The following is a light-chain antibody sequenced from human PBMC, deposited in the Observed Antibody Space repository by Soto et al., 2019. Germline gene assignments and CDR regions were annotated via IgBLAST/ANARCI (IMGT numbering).Light chain of an antibody. Sequence: ETVMTQSPATLSVSPGERATLSCRASQSVGSKVAWYQQKPGQAPSLLIYGASTRASGIPLRFSGSGSGTDFTLTISSLEPEDFAVYYCQQRSNWPTFGQGTKVDIK. CDR2: GAS. J-gene: IGKJ1*01. CDR3: QQRSNWPT. V-gene: IGKV3-11*01. CDR1: QSVGSK.